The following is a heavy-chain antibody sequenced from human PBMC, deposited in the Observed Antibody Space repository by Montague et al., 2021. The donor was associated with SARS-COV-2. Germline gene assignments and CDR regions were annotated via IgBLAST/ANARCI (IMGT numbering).Heavy chain of an antibody. J-gene: IGHJ4*02. CDR2: N. CDR3: ARGLKTAMVKFEY. Sequence: NDYAVSVQSRITINPDTSKNQFSLQLNSVNPEETDVYYCARGLKTAMVKFEYWGQGTMVTVSS. V-gene: IGHV6-1*01. D-gene: IGHD5-18*01.